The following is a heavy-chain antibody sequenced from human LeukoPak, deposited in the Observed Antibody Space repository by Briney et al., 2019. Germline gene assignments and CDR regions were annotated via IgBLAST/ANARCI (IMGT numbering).Heavy chain of an antibody. Sequence: GGSLRLSCSASGFTFSSYAMHWVRQAAGKGLEYVSAISSNGGSTYYADSVEGRFTISRDNSKNTLYLQMSSLRAEDTAVYYCVAPYCSGGSCYAFDYWGQGTLVTVSS. D-gene: IGHD2-15*01. V-gene: IGHV3-64D*09. CDR3: VAPYCSGGSCYAFDY. J-gene: IGHJ4*02. CDR2: ISSNGGST. CDR1: GFTFSSYA.